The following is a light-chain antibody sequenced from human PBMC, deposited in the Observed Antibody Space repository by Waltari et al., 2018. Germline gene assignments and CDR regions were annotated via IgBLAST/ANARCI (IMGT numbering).Light chain of an antibody. CDR2: AAS. CDR1: QSISNY. Sequence: DIQMTQSPSSLSASVGDRVTSTCRAGQSISNYLNWYQQKPGKAPKRLIYAASNLQSGVPSRFSGSGSGTDFTLTISSLQPEDFATYYCQQSYSTLITFGQGTRLEIK. J-gene: IGKJ5*01. V-gene: IGKV1-39*01. CDR3: QQSYSTLIT.